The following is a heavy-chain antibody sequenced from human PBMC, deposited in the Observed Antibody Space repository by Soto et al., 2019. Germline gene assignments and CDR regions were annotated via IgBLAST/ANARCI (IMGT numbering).Heavy chain of an antibody. D-gene: IGHD3-10*01. CDR1: GPTFTSHN. Sequence: ALLKVSSRSPGPTFTSHNMHRVRQAPEQGLEWMGVINPSIGTTTYAQKFQGRVTMTSDTSTSSVYMEVSSLRSEDTAVYYCARGINYYDSGDDAFDIWGQGTMVTVSS. J-gene: IGHJ3*02. CDR2: INPSIGTT. CDR3: ARGINYYDSGDDAFDI. V-gene: IGHV1-46*01.